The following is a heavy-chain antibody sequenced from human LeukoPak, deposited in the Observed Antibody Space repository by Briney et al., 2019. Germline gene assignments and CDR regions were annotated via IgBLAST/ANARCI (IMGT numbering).Heavy chain of an antibody. J-gene: IGHJ5*02. D-gene: IGHD2-8*01. CDR2: INPNSGGT. CDR3: AREGYCTNGVCYSWFDP. CDR1: GGTFSSYA. Sequence: GSSVKVSCKASGGTFSSYAISWVRQAPGQGLEWMGWINPNSGGTNYAQKFQGRVTMTRDTSISTAYMELSRLRSDDTAVYYCAREGYCTNGVCYSWFDPWGQGTLVTVSS. V-gene: IGHV1-2*02.